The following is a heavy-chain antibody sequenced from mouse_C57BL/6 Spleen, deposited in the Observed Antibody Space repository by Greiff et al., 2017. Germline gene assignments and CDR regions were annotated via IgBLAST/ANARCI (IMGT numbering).Heavy chain of an antibody. J-gene: IGHJ2*01. V-gene: IGHV1-72*01. CDR2: IYPNSGGT. CDR1: GYTFTSYW. D-gene: IGHD1-1*01. Sequence: QVQLQQPGAELVKPGASVKLSCKASGYTFTSYWMHWVKQRPGRGLEWIGRIYPNSGGTKYNEKFKSKATLTVDKPSSTAYMQLSSLTSEDSAVYYGARGGYYYGSSPFDYWGQGTTLTVSS. CDR3: ARGGYYYGSSPFDY.